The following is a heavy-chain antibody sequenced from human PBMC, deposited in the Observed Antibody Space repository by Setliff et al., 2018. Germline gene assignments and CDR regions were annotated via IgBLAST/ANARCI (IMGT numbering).Heavy chain of an antibody. D-gene: IGHD6-13*01. J-gene: IGHJ3*02. Sequence: GGSLRLSCAASGFTFSTHSMNWVRQAPGKGLEWVSSISRSSTYIHYADSMKGRFTISRDNAKNSLYLQMNSLRAEDTAVYYCASAGHSGSWFPFDAFHIWGQGTMVTVSS. CDR1: GFTFSTHS. CDR2: ISRSSTYI. CDR3: ASAGHSGSWFPFDAFHI. V-gene: IGHV3-21*01.